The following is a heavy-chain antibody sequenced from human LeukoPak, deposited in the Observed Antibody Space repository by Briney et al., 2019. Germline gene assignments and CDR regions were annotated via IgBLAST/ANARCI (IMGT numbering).Heavy chain of an antibody. CDR1: GGSISSYY. J-gene: IGHJ4*02. D-gene: IGHD3-9*01. V-gene: IGHV4-59*08. CDR2: IYYSGST. CDR3: ARRYYDILTGDFNFDY. Sequence: SETLSLTCTVSGGSISSYYWSWIRQPPGKGLEWIGYIYYSGSTNYNPSLKSRVTISVDTSKNQFSLKLSSVTAADTAEYYCARRYYDILTGDFNFDYWGQGTLVTVSS.